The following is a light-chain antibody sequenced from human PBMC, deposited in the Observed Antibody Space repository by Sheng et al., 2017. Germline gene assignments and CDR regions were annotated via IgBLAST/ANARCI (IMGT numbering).Light chain of an antibody. J-gene: IGKJ2*01. Sequence: EIVLTQSPGTLSLSPGERATLSCRASQSFSSSYLAWYQQKPGQAPRLLIYAASSRHSGIPDRFSGSGSGTDFTLTISRLEPEDFAVYYCQQYGSSSLYSFGQGTKLEIK. CDR2: AAS. CDR1: QSFSSSY. V-gene: IGKV3-20*01. CDR3: QQYGSSSLYS.